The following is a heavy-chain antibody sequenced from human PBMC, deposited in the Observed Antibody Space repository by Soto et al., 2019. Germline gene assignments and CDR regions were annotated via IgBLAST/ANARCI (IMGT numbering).Heavy chain of an antibody. CDR3: ARDMGSAMTTRIFDH. Sequence: QVLVQESGPGLVKPSQTLTLSCTVSGGSVDSGNHYWNWIRQPPGKGLEWIGYIYYGESTYYNPSIKSRATISVDTSQSRFSLRLTSVTAADTAGYYCARDMGSAMTTRIFDHWGQGTLVTVSS. CDR1: GGSVDSGNHY. V-gene: IGHV4-30-4*01. CDR2: IYYGEST. D-gene: IGHD4-17*01. J-gene: IGHJ4*02.